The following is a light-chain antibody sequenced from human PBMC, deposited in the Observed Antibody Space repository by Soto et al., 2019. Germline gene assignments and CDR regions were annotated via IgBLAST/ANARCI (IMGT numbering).Light chain of an antibody. CDR2: EVS. CDR1: SSDVGSYNL. CDR3: CSYAGSSLVV. J-gene: IGLJ2*01. V-gene: IGLV2-23*02. Sequence: QSALTQPASVSGSPGQSITISCTGTSSDVGSYNLVSWYQHHPGKAPKLMIYEVSKRPSGVSNRFSGSKSGNTASLTISGLQAEDEADYYCCSYAGSSLVVFGGGTKLTVL.